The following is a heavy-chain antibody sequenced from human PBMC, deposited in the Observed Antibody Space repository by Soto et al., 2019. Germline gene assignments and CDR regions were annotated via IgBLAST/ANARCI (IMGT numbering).Heavy chain of an antibody. D-gene: IGHD3-3*01. Sequence: PSQTLSLTCAISVDSVSSNSAAWNWIRQSPSRGLEWLGRTYYRSKWYNDYAVSVKSRITINPDTSKNQFSLQLNSVTPEDTAVYYCARETYYDFWSGPNWFDPWGQGTLVTVSS. CDR3: ARETYYDFWSGPNWFDP. V-gene: IGHV6-1*01. CDR1: VDSVSSNSAA. J-gene: IGHJ5*02. CDR2: TYYRSKWYN.